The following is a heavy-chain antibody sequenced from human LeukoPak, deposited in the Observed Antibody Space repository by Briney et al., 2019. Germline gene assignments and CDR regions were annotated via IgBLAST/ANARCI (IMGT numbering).Heavy chain of an antibody. CDR2: IIPIIGTA. Sequence: ASVKVSCKASGGTFSSYAISWVRQAPGQGLEWMGGIIPIIGTANYAQKFQGRVTITTDESTSTAYMELSSLRSEDTAVYYCARTVNYYDSSGPVFDYWGQGTLVTVSS. CDR3: ARTVNYYDSSGPVFDY. D-gene: IGHD3-22*01. J-gene: IGHJ4*02. CDR1: GGTFSSYA. V-gene: IGHV1-69*05.